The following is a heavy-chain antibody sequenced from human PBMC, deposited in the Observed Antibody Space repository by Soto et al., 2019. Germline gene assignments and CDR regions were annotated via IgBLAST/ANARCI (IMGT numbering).Heavy chain of an antibody. J-gene: IGHJ4*02. D-gene: IGHD3-10*01. CDR1: GDTFSFYT. CDR3: ATSYGAGYRAFDY. Sequence: QVQMVQSGAEVKKPGSSVKVSCKASGDTFSFYTINWVRQAPGLGLEWMGRVNPILSMSNYAQKFQGRVTMAAEKSPSTAYMELRSLRSEDTAFYYCATSYGAGYRAFDYWGQGALVTVSS. V-gene: IGHV1-69*02. CDR2: VNPILSMS.